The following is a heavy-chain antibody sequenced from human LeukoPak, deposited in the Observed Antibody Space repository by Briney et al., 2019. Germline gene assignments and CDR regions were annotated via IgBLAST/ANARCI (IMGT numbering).Heavy chain of an antibody. CDR3: ARLGYSYGPRRDY. Sequence: SETLSLTCAIYGGSFSDYYWNWIRQPPGKGLEWIGEINHSGSTNYNPALKSRVTISLDTSKNQFSLKLTSVTAADTAVYYCARLGYSYGPRRDYWGQGTLVTVSS. V-gene: IGHV4-34*01. D-gene: IGHD5-18*01. J-gene: IGHJ4*02. CDR2: INHSGST. CDR1: GGSFSDYY.